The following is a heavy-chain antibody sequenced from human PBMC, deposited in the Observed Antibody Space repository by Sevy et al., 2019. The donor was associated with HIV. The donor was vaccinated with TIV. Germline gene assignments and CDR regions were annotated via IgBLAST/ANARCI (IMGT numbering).Heavy chain of an antibody. CDR2: LDTEDGET. D-gene: IGHD3-22*01. J-gene: IGHJ4*02. CDR3: ATTKDYYDSSGCPFDY. V-gene: IGHV1-24*01. CDR1: GYTLTELS. Sequence: ASVKVSCKVSGYTLTELSMHWVRQAPGKGLEWMGSLDTEDGETIYAQKFQGRVTMTEDTSADTAYMELSSLRSEDTAVYFCATTKDYYDSSGCPFDYWGQGTLVTVSS.